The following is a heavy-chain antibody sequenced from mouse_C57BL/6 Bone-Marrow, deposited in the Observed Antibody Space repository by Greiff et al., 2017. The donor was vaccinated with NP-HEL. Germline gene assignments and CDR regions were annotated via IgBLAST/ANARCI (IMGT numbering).Heavy chain of an antibody. D-gene: IGHD2-4*01. CDR1: GFSLTSYG. Sequence: QVQLQQSGPGLVQPSQSLSITCTVSGFSLTSYGVHWVRQSPGKGLEWLGVIWSGGSTDYNAAFISRLSISKDNSKSQVFFKMNSLQADDTAIYYCGGLLKGLRRGGRHAMDYWGQGTSVTVSS. V-gene: IGHV2-2*01. J-gene: IGHJ4*01. CDR3: GGLLKGLRRGGRHAMDY. CDR2: IWSGGST.